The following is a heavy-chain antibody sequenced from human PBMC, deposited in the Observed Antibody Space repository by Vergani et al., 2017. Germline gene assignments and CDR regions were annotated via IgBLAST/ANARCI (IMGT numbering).Heavy chain of an antibody. CDR1: GFTFSSYA. J-gene: IGHJ3*02. D-gene: IGHD3-22*01. Sequence: VQLVESGGGLVKPGGSLRLSCAASGFTFSSYAMSWVRQAPGKGLEWVSAISGSGGSTYYADSVKGRFTISRDNSKNTLYLQMNSLRAEDTAVYYCAKDLSVEYYYDSSGYNGAFDIWGQGTMVTVSS. CDR3: AKDLSVEYYYDSSGYNGAFDI. V-gene: IGHV3-23*04. CDR2: ISGSGGST.